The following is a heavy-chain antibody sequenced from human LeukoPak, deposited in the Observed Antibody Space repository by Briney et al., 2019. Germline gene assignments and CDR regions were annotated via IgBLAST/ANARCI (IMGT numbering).Heavy chain of an antibody. CDR3: ARVPEQRHWNFDY. V-gene: IGHV3-21*01. CDR1: GFTFSSYS. D-gene: IGHD6-25*01. Sequence: GGSLRLSCAASGFTFSSYSMNWVRQAPGKGLEWVSSISSSSSYIYYADSVKGRFTISRDNAKNSLYLQMNSLRAEDTAVYYCARVPEQRHWNFDYWGQGTLSPSPQ. CDR2: ISSSSSYI. J-gene: IGHJ4*02.